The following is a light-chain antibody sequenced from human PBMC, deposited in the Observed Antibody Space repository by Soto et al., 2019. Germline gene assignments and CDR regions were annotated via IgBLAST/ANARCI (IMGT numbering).Light chain of an antibody. Sequence: EIVMTQSPATLSVSPGDRATLSCRASQSVSNNLAWYQQKPGQPPRLLIYGASSGAAGIPARFSGSGSGTDFSLTISSLQPEDFAVYYCQQYDSSPLTFGGGTKVDIK. CDR1: QSVSNN. CDR3: QQYDSSPLT. CDR2: GAS. J-gene: IGKJ4*01. V-gene: IGKV3D-15*01.